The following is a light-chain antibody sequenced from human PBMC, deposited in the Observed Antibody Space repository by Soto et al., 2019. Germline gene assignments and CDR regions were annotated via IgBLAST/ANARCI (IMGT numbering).Light chain of an antibody. CDR2: TAS. J-gene: IGKJ4*01. Sequence: DIQMTQSPSSLSASVGDRVTITCRASQDIGNSLAWYQQQPGKVPKLLIYTASTLQSGVPSRFSGSGSGTDFTLTISSLQPEDFGTYYCQQANSFPLTFGGGTKVDIK. V-gene: IGKV1-27*01. CDR1: QDIGNS. CDR3: QQANSFPLT.